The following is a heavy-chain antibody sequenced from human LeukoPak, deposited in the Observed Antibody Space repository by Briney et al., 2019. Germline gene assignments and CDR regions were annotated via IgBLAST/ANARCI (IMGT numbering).Heavy chain of an antibody. D-gene: IGHD6-6*01. CDR2: VSYDGGNQ. CDR3: ARDLSIAARGGI. Sequence: GRSLRLSCAASGFTFSSYGMHWVRRAPGKGLEWVAVVSYDGGNQYYADSVKGRFTSSRDNSKNTLYLQLNSLRAEDTAVYYCARDLSIAARGGIWGQGTMVTVSS. V-gene: IGHV3-30*03. CDR1: GFTFSSYG. J-gene: IGHJ3*02.